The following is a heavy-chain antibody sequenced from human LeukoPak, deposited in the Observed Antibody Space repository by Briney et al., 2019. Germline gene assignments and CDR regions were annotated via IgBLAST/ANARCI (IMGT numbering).Heavy chain of an antibody. D-gene: IGHD5-24*01. CDR3: ATRRDDHNSFYFDY. CDR2: IKQDGSEK. Sequence: GGSLRLSCAAAGFTFSGYWMSWVRLAPGKGREWVANIKQDGSEKYYVDSVKGRFTISRDNANNSLYLQMDSLRAEDTAVYYCATRRDDHNSFYFDYWGQGTLVTVSS. CDR1: GFTFSGYW. V-gene: IGHV3-7*01. J-gene: IGHJ4*02.